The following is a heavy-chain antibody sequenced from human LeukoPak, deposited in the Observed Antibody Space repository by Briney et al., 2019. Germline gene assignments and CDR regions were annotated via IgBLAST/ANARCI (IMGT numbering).Heavy chain of an antibody. CDR1: GFIFNSYA. CDR3: ARDHRHDY. V-gene: IGHV3-66*01. Sequence: GGSLRLSCAASGFIFNSYAMHWVRQAPGRGLEWVSVIYSGGSTYYADSVKGRFTISRDNSKNTLYLQMNSLRAEDTAVYYCARDHRHDYWGQGTLVTVSS. CDR2: IYSGGST. J-gene: IGHJ4*02.